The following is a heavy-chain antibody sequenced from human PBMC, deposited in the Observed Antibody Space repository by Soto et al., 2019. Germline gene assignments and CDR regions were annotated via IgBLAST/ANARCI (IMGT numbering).Heavy chain of an antibody. CDR1: GFTFSSYS. Sequence: EVQLVESGGGLVQPGGSLRLSCAASGFTFSSYSMNWVRQAPGKGLEWVSYISSSSTTKYYADSVKGRFTISRDNAKNSLYYCARDGCSGSNCLNWFDPWGQGTLVTVSS. CDR2: ISSSSTTK. V-gene: IGHV3-48*01. D-gene: IGHD2-15*01. CDR3: DP. J-gene: IGHJ5*02.